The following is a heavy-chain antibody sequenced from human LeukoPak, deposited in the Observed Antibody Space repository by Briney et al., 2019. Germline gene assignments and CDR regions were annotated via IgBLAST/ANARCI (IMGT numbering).Heavy chain of an antibody. CDR2: IYYSGST. CDR1: GGSISSYY. V-gene: IGHV4-59*01. J-gene: IGHJ6*03. Sequence: KTSETLSLTCTVSGGSISSYYWSWIRQPPGKGLEWIGYIYYSGSTNYNPSLKSRVTISVDTSKNQFSLKLSSVTAADTAVYYCARVNNILTGYYNYYYYMDVWGKGTTVTVSS. CDR3: ARVNNILTGYYNYYYYMDV. D-gene: IGHD3-9*01.